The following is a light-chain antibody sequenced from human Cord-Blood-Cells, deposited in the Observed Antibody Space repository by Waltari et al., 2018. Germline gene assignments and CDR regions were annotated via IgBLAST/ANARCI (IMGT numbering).Light chain of an antibody. CDR1: QGISSY. V-gene: IGKV1-8*01. CDR2: AAS. CDR3: QQYYSYPWT. Sequence: AIRMTQSPSSFSASTGDRVTITCRASQGISSYLAWYQQKPGKAPKLLIYAASTLQSGVPSMFSGSGSGTDFTLTISCLPSEDFATYYCQQYYSYPWTFGQGTKVEIK. J-gene: IGKJ1*01.